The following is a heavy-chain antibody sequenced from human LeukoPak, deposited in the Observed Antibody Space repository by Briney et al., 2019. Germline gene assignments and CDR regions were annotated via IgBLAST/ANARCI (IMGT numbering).Heavy chain of an antibody. CDR2: IIPIFGTA. CDR1: GGTFSSYA. V-gene: IGHV1-69*13. Sequence: SVKVSCKASGGTFSSYAISWVRQAPGQGLVWMGGIIPIFGTANYAQKFQGRVTITADESTSTAYMELSSLRSEDTAVYYCARVPVGYSSGWYYYWGQGTLVTVSS. J-gene: IGHJ4*02. D-gene: IGHD6-19*01. CDR3: ARVPVGYSSGWYYY.